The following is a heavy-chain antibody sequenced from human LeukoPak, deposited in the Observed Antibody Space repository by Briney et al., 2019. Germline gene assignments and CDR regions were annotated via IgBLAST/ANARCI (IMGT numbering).Heavy chain of an antibody. CDR1: GGSISSSSYY. CDR2: IYYSGST. D-gene: IGHD3-3*01. V-gene: IGHV4-39*07. CDR3: ATNARAFAIFGVVIPYYYYMDV. Sequence: SETLSLTCTVSGGSISSSSYYWGWIRQPPGKGLEWIGSIYYSGSTYYNPSLKSRVTISVDTSKNQFSLKLSSVTAADTAVYYCATNARAFAIFGVVIPYYYYMDVWGKGTTVTVSS. J-gene: IGHJ6*03.